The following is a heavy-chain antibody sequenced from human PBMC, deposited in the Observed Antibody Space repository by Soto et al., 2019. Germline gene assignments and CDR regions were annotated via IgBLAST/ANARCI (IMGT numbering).Heavy chain of an antibody. CDR1: GISLRALS. CDR3: AAGGTRWLQSPVDY. V-gene: IGHV1-24*01. D-gene: IGHD1-1*01. Sequence: QVQLVQSGAEVKKPGASVKVSCKVLGISLRALSMHWVRQPPGKGLERMGGFDPEDGETIYAQNFQGRVSMTEDTSADTAYMELSSLKSEDTAVYYCAAGGTRWLQSPVDYWGQGTLITVSS. CDR2: FDPEDGET. J-gene: IGHJ4*02.